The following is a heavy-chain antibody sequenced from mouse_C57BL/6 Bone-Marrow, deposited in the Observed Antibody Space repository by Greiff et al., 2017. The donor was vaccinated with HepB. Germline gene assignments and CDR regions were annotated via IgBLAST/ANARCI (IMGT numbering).Heavy chain of an antibody. J-gene: IGHJ4*01. CDR2: ISDGGSYT. CDR1: GFTFSSYA. V-gene: IGHV5-4*01. D-gene: IGHD1-1*01. Sequence: EVQRVESGGGLVKPGGSLKLSCAASGFTFSSYAMSWVRQTPEKRLEWVATISDGGSYTYYPDNVKGRFTISRDNAKNNLYLQMSHLKSEDTAMYYCAREDYYGSSYEGFYAMDYWGQGTSVTVSS. CDR3: AREDYYGSSYEGFYAMDY.